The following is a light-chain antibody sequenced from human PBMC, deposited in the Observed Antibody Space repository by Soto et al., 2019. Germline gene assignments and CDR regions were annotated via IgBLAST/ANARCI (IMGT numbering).Light chain of an antibody. CDR3: SSYAGFNRYP. J-gene: IGLJ1*01. V-gene: IGLV2-14*01. Sequence: QSVLTQPASVSGSPGQSITISCTGTSSDVGGYNYVSWYQQHPGKAPKLMIYEVSNRPSGVSNRFSGSKSGNTASLTISGLQAEDEADYYCSSYAGFNRYPFGTGTKVTVL. CDR1: SSDVGGYNY. CDR2: EVS.